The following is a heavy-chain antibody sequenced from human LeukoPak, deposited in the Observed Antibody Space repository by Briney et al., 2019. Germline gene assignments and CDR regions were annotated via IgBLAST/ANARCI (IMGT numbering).Heavy chain of an antibody. V-gene: IGHV3-21*01. CDR3: ARAAGQLDDY. D-gene: IGHD6-13*01. CDR2: ISSSSSYI. Sequence: GGSLRLSCAASGFTFSSYSMNWVRQAPGKGLEWVSSISSSSSYIYYANSVKGRFTISRDNAKNSLYLQMNSLRAEDTAVYYCARAAGQLDDYWGQGTLVTVSS. CDR1: GFTFSSYS. J-gene: IGHJ4*02.